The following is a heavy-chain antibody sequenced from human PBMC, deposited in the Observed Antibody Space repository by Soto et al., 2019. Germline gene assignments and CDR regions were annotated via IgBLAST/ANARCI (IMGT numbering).Heavy chain of an antibody. D-gene: IGHD3-10*01. CDR3: ARAPRGNYGYPSYFDY. V-gene: IGHV4-30-2*01. CDR1: GGSISSGGYS. CDR2: IYHSGNT. Sequence: SETLSLTCAVSGGSISSGGYSWSWIRQPPGKGLEWIGYIYHSGNTYYNPSLKSRVTISVDRSKNQFSLKLSSVTAADTAVYYCARAPRGNYGYPSYFDYWGQGTLVTVSS. J-gene: IGHJ4*02.